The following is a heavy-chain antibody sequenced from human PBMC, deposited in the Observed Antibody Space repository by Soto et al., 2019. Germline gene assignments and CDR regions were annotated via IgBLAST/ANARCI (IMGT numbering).Heavy chain of an antibody. CDR2: INPSGGST. CDR1: GYTFTSYY. Sequence: ASVKVSCKASGYTFTSYYMHWVRQAPGQGLEWMGIINPSGGSTSYAQKFQGRVTMTRDTSTSTVYMELSSLRSEDTAIYYCPKGTAVAYQWFGPWGQGTLVTVSS. CDR3: PKGTAVAYQWFGP. V-gene: IGHV1-46*01. J-gene: IGHJ5*02. D-gene: IGHD6-19*01.